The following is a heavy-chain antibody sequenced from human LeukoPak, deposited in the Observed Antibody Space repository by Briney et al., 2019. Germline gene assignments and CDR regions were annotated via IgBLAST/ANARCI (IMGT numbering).Heavy chain of an antibody. CDR3: ARDKVDVVVPAASWFDP. Sequence: ASVKVSCKASGYTFTGYYMHWVRQAPGQGLEWKGWINPNSGGTNYAQKFQGRVTMTRDTSISTAYMELSRLRSDDTAVYYCARDKVDVVVPAASWFDPWGQGTLVTVSS. CDR1: GYTFTGYY. J-gene: IGHJ5*02. V-gene: IGHV1-2*02. D-gene: IGHD2-2*01. CDR2: INPNSGGT.